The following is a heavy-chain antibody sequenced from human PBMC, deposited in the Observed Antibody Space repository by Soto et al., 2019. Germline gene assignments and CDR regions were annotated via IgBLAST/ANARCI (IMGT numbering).Heavy chain of an antibody. V-gene: IGHV1-46*01. CDR2: INPSGGST. CDR1: GYTFTSYY. Sequence: ASVNASGKASGYTFTSYYMHWVRLAHGQGPEWMGIINPSGGSTSYAQKFQGRVTMTRDTSTSTVYMELSSLRSEDTAVYYCARDLRGIAAAGPDYWGQGTLVTVSS. D-gene: IGHD6-13*01. J-gene: IGHJ4*02. CDR3: ARDLRGIAAAGPDY.